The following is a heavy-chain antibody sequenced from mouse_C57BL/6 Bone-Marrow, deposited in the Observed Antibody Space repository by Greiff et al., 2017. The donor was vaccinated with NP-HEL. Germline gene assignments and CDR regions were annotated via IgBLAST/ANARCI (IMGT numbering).Heavy chain of an antibody. J-gene: IGHJ2*01. Sequence: QVQLQQPGAELVKPGASVKVSCKASGYTFTSYWMHWVKQRPGQGLEWIGRIHPSDSDTNYNQKFKGKATLTVDKSSSTAYKQLRSLTSEDSAVYYCAIGSGLRRFDYWGQGTTLTVSS. CDR2: IHPSDSDT. V-gene: IGHV1-74*01. CDR1: GYTFTSYW. CDR3: AIGSGLRRFDY. D-gene: IGHD2-4*01.